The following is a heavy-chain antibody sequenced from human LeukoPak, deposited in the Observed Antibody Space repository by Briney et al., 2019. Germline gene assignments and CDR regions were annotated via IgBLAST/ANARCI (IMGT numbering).Heavy chain of an antibody. D-gene: IGHD1/OR15-1a*01. CDR3: ARETGGNWNRIDY. V-gene: IGHV3-53*01. J-gene: IGHJ4*02. CDR1: GCTVSSNY. CDR2: IYSGGST. Sequence: GGSLRLSCAASGCTVSSNYMSWVRQAPGKGLDWVSVIYSGGSTYYADSVKGRFTISRDNSKNTLYLQMNSLRAEDTAVYYCARETGGNWNRIDYWGQGTLVTVSS.